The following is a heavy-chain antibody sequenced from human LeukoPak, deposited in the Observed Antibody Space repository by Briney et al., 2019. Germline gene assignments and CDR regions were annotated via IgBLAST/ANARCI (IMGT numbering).Heavy chain of an antibody. CDR1: GFTFSSYS. Sequence: PGGSLRLSCAAPGFTFSSYSMNWVRQAPGKGLEWVSYISSSSSTIYYADSVKGRFTISRDNAKNSLYLQMNSLRAEDTAVYYCARDFKEAAVAGPFDYWGQGTLVTVSS. CDR3: ARDFKEAAVAGPFDY. V-gene: IGHV3-48*01. CDR2: ISSSSSTI. D-gene: IGHD6-19*01. J-gene: IGHJ4*02.